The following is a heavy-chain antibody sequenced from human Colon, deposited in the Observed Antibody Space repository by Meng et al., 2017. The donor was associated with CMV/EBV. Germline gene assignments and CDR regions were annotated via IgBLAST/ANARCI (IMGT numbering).Heavy chain of an antibody. CDR3: VKTKVAPIEGNHFDY. V-gene: IGHV3-23*01. Sequence: GESLKISCAASGFSFSNYVMNWVRQAPGKGLEWVSAIRGSGANTYYADSVKGRFTISRDNSKNTLYLEMNSLRAEDTAMYYCVKTKVAPIEGNHFDYWGLGTLVTVSS. D-gene: IGHD4-17*01. J-gene: IGHJ4*02. CDR1: GFSFSNYV. CDR2: IRGSGANT.